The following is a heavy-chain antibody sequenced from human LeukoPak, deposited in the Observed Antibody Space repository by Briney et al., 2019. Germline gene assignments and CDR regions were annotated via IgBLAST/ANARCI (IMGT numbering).Heavy chain of an antibody. Sequence: SETLSLTCAVYGGSFSGYYWSWIRQPPGKGLEWIREINHSGSTNYNPSLKSRVTISVDTSKNQFSLKLSSVTAADTAVYYCARGLAVAGYGDYWGQGTLVTVSS. CDR2: INHSGST. V-gene: IGHV4-34*09. CDR3: ARGLAVAGYGDY. D-gene: IGHD6-19*01. J-gene: IGHJ4*02. CDR1: GGSFSGYY.